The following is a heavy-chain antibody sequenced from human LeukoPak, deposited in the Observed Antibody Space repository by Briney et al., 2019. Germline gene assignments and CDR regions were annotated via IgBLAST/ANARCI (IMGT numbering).Heavy chain of an antibody. D-gene: IGHD2-15*01. Sequence: SGTLSLTCTVSGGSVSSGSYYWSWIRQPPGKGLEWIGYIYYSGSTNYNPSLKSRVTISVDTSKNQFSLKLSSVTAADTAVYYCARDPLYCGGGSCYRGAFDIWGQGTMVTVSS. CDR3: ARDPLYCGGGSCYRGAFDI. J-gene: IGHJ3*02. CDR1: GGSVSSGSYY. CDR2: IYYSGST. V-gene: IGHV4-61*01.